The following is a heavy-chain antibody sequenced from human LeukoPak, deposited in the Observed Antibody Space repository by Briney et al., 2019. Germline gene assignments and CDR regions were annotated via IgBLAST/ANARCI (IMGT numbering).Heavy chain of an antibody. CDR3: AIAVGYNYIWGSYRPHYFDY. D-gene: IGHD3-16*02. CDR2: IYYSGRT. Sequence: PSETLSLTCTVSGVSISSGGFYWSWLRQPPGKGREWFGYIYYSGRTCYNTSLNSRVTMSVDTSKNQYSLKLSSVTAADTAVYYCAIAVGYNYIWGSYRPHYFDYWGQGTLVTVSS. CDR1: GVSISSGGFY. V-gene: IGHV4-31*03. J-gene: IGHJ4*02.